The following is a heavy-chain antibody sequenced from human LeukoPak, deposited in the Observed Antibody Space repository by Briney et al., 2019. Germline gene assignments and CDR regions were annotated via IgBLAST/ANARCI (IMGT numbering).Heavy chain of an antibody. V-gene: IGHV3-73*01. CDR1: GFTFSGSA. CDR2: IRSKANSYAT. Sequence: GGSLRLSCAASGFTFSGSAMHWVRQASGKGLEWVGHIRSKANSYATAYAASVKGRFTISRDNSKNTLYLQMNSLRAEDTAVYCCAKDRVVPAVNYFDYWREGTLVTVFS. CDR3: AKDRVVPAVNYFDY. J-gene: IGHJ4*02. D-gene: IGHD2-2*01.